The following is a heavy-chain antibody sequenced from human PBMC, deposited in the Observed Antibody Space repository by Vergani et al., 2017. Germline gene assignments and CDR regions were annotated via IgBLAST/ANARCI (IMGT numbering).Heavy chain of an antibody. V-gene: IGHV3-48*04. CDR3: ARDLSYSTDAFDI. J-gene: IGHJ3*02. CDR2: ISSSSSTI. CDR1: GFTFSSYS. Sequence: EVQLVESGGGLVQPGGSLRLSCAASGFTFSSYSMNWVRKAPGKGLEWVSYISSSSSTIYYADSVKGRFTISRDNAKNSLYLQMNRLRAEDTAVYYCARDLSYSTDAFDIWGEGTMVTVSS. D-gene: IGHD6-13*01.